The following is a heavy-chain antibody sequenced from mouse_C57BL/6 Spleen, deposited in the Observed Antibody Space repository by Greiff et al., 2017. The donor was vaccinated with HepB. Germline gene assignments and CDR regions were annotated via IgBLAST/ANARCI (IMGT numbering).Heavy chain of an antibody. CDR1: GYTFTSYW. Sequence: QVQLQQSGAELAKPGASVKLSCRASGYTFTSYWMHWVKQRPGQGLEWIGYINPSSGYTKYNQKFKDKATLTADKSSSTAYMQLSSLTYEDSAVYYCARSGQLRLPYFDYWGQGTTLTVSS. V-gene: IGHV1-7*01. CDR3: ARSGQLRLPYFDY. J-gene: IGHJ2*01. D-gene: IGHD3-2*02. CDR2: INPSSGYT.